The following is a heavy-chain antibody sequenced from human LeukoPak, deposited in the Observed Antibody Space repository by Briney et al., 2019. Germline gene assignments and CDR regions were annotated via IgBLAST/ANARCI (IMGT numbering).Heavy chain of an antibody. CDR1: GFTFSSYG. V-gene: IGHV3-30*02. D-gene: IGHD6-13*01. CDR2: IRYDGSNK. J-gene: IGHJ6*03. Sequence: GGSLRLSCAASGFTFSSYGMHWVRQAPGKGLEWVAFIRYDGSNKYYADSVKGRFTISRDNSKNTLYLQMNSLRAEDTAVYYCTKDGIAAGSSYYYYYYYMDVWGKGTTVTISS. CDR3: TKDGIAAGSSYYYYYYYMDV.